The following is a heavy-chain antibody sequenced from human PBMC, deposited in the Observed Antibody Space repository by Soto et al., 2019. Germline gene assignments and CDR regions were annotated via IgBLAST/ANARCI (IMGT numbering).Heavy chain of an antibody. CDR3: TRANWYSEY. D-gene: IGHD7-27*01. CDR1: GGTIGNHY. CDR2: IYYNGNT. J-gene: IGHJ4*02. V-gene: IGHV4-59*11. Sequence: SETLSLTCSVSGGTIGNHYWSWIRQPPGKGLEWIGYIYYNGNTNYNPSLKGRVTMSVDTSRNQISLKLTTVTAADTAVYYCTRANWYSEYWGQGTLVTVSS.